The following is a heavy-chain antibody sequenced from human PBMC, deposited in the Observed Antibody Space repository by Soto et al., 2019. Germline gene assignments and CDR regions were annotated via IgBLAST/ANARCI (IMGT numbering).Heavy chain of an antibody. CDR2: IKQDGSEK. D-gene: IGHD3-3*01. CDR1: EFTFSSYW. V-gene: IGHV3-7*01. J-gene: IGHJ4*02. Sequence: LRLSCAASEFTFSSYWMSWVRQAPGKGLEWVANIKQDGSEKYYVDSVRGRFTISRDNAKNSLYLQMNSLRAEDTAVYYCASWRGGPYYFDYWGQGTLVTVSA. CDR3: ASWRGGPYYFDY.